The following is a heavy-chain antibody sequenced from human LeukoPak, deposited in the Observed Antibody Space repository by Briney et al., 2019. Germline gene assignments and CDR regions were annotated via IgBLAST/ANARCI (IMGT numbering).Heavy chain of an antibody. CDR2: ISSSSSYI. CDR1: GFTFSSYS. V-gene: IGHV3-21*01. CDR3: ASDSSGYYSAY. J-gene: IGHJ4*02. Sequence: GGSLRLSCAASGFTFSSYSMNWVRQAPGKGLEWVSSISSSSSYIYYADSVKGRFTISRDNSKNTLYLQMNSLRAEDTAVYYCASDSSGYYSAYWGQGTLVTVSS. D-gene: IGHD3-22*01.